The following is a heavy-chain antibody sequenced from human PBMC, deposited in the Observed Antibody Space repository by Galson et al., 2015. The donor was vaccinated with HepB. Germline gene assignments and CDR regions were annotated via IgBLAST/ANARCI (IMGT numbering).Heavy chain of an antibody. V-gene: IGHV3-7*04. Sequence: SLRLSCAGSGFTFSSFYMNWFRQAPGRGLEWVANINEDGSRKYYVDSVSGRFTISRDNARQSLTLQMNSLRDEDTAVYYCLRAQSGYSSHWGQGTLVTASS. CDR1: GFTFSSFY. J-gene: IGHJ4*02. CDR3: LRAQSGYSSH. CDR2: INEDGSRK. D-gene: IGHD5-12*01.